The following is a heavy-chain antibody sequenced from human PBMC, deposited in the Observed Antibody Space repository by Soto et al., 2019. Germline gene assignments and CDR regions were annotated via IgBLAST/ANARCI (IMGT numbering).Heavy chain of an antibody. CDR3: AIDPGPFIYCSSISCYTGGPDY. D-gene: IGHD2-2*02. J-gene: IGHJ4*02. CDR2: ISGSGGST. CDR1: GFTFSNYA. Sequence: GGSLRLSCAASGFTFSNYAMNWVRQAPGKGLEWVSAISGSGGSTNYAESVKGRFTISRDNSKNTLFLQMNSLRAEDTAVYYCAIDPGPFIYCSSISCYTGGPDYWGQGTLVTVSS. V-gene: IGHV3-23*01.